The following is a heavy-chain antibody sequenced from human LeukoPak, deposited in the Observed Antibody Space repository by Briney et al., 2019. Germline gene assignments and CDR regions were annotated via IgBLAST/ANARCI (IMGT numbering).Heavy chain of an antibody. V-gene: IGHV4-39*01. Sequence: PSETLSLTCTVSGGSISSSSYYWGWIRQPPGKGLEWIGSIYYSGSTYYNPSLKSRVTISVDTSKNQFSLKLSSVTAADTAVYYCARQQREGAADYWGQGTLVTVSS. CDR1: GGSISSSSYY. CDR2: IYYSGST. J-gene: IGHJ4*02. CDR3: ARQQREGAADY. D-gene: IGHD1-26*01.